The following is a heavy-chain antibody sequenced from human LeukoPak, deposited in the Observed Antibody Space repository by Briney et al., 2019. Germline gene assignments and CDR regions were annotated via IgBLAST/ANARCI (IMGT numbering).Heavy chain of an antibody. J-gene: IGHJ6*04. CDR2: ISYDGSNK. Sequence: GRSLRLSCAASGFTFSSYGMHWVRQAPGKGLEWVAVISYDGSNKYYADSVKGRFTISRDNSKNTLYLQMNSLRAEDTAVYYCAKGFYGSGSYHYYYYYGMDVWGKGTTVTVSS. CDR3: AKGFYGSGSYHYYYYYGMDV. D-gene: IGHD3-10*01. V-gene: IGHV3-30*18. CDR1: GFTFSSYG.